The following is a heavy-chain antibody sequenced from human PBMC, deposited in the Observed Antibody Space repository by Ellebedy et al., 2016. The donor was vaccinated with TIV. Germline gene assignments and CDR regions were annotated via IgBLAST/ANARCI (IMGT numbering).Heavy chain of an antibody. J-gene: IGHJ6*02. CDR1: GGSFSSSRYY. D-gene: IGHD3-9*01. Sequence: MPSETLSLTCTVSGGSFSSSRYYWGWVRQPPGKSLEWNGNINDSGRTYYTLSLTSRVTISVDTSKNQFSLKLSSVTAADTAVYYCARAHGRDLTGYYKRYFAMDVWGQGTTVTVSS. CDR3: ARAHGRDLTGYYKRYFAMDV. V-gene: IGHV4-39*01. CDR2: INDSGRT.